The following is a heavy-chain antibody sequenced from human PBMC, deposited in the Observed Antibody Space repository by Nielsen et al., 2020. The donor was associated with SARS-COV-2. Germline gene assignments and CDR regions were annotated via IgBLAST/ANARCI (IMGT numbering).Heavy chain of an antibody. CDR2: IKSKIDGGTT. V-gene: IGHV3-15*01. Sequence: GESLKISCVASGFTFSKAWMSWVRQAPGKGLEWVVRIKSKIDGGTTDYAAPVKDRFTISRDDSKNTVYLDMSSLRTEDTAVYYCATARYCSRTSCSAGTDMFDPWGQGTQVIVSS. CDR3: ATARYCSRTSCSAGTDMFDP. D-gene: IGHD2-2*01. CDR1: GFTFSKAW. J-gene: IGHJ5*02.